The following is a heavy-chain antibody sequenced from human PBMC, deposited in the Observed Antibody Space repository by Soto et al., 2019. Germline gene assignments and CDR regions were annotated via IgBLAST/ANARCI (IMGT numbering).Heavy chain of an antibody. D-gene: IGHD3-16*02. CDR2: MNPNSGNT. J-gene: IGHJ4*02. Sequence: ASVKVSCKASGYTFTSYDINWVRQATGQGLEWMGWMNPNSGNTGYAQKFQGRVTMTRNTSISTAYMELRSLTSDDTAVYYCARDSPPVNYWGQGTLVTVSS. CDR3: ARDSPPVNY. CDR1: GYTFTSYD. V-gene: IGHV1-8*01.